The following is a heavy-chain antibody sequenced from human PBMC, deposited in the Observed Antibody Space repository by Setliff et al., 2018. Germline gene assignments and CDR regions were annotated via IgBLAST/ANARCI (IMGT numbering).Heavy chain of an antibody. CDR1: AFTFKNYW. V-gene: IGHV3-30*03. J-gene: IGHJ6*03. Sequence: GGSLRLSCAASAFTFKNYWMSWVRQAPGKGLEWVAVMSNDGSDKNYADSVKGRFTISRDNSKNTLYLQMNSLRAEDTAVYYCTRTYCSDTSCYDYYYYMDVWGKGTTVTVSS. CDR3: TRTYCSDTSCYDYYYYMDV. D-gene: IGHD2-2*01. CDR2: MSNDGSDK.